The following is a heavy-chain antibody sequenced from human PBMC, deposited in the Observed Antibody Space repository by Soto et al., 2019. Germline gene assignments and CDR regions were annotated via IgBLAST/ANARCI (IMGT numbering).Heavy chain of an antibody. J-gene: IGHJ5*02. Sequence: SETLSLTCAVYGGSFSGYYWSWIRQPPGKGLEWIGEINHSGNTNYNPSLKSRVTISVDTSKNQFSLKLSSVTAADTAVYYCASVGHYDILTGRGWVDPWGQGTLVTVSS. CDR3: ASVGHYDILTGRGWVDP. CDR1: GGSFSGYY. V-gene: IGHV4-34*01. D-gene: IGHD3-9*01. CDR2: INHSGNT.